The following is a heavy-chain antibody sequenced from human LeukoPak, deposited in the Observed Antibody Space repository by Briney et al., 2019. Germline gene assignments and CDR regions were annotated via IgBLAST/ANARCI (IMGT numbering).Heavy chain of an antibody. CDR3: ARDATRSFDY. J-gene: IGHJ4*02. Sequence: PGGALRLSCAASGFTFSNYWMTWVRQAPGKGREWVGNIKEEGSEKYYVDSVKGSFTISKANDQHSLFLRMNGLRVEDTAVYYCARDATRSFDYWGRGTLVTVSS. V-gene: IGHV3-7*01. CDR2: IKEEGSEK. CDR1: GFTFSNYW.